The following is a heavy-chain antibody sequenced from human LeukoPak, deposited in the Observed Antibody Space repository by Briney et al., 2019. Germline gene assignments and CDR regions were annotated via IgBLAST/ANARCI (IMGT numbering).Heavy chain of an antibody. CDR1: GGSFSGYY. Sequence: SGTLSLTCAVYGGSFSGYYWSWIRQPPGKGLEWIGYIHYSGSTNYKASLKSRVSISVDTSKNQFSLKLSSATAADTAVYYCARLTGYSSESWFDPWGQGTLVTVSS. CDR2: IHYSGST. D-gene: IGHD3-9*01. J-gene: IGHJ5*02. CDR3: ARLTGYSSESWFDP. V-gene: IGHV4-59*01.